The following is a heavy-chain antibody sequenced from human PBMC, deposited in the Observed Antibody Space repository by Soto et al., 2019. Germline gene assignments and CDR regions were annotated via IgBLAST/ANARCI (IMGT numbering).Heavy chain of an antibody. CDR3: ARVFCGGNCYPNY. Sequence: QVQLQESGPGLVKPSQTLSLTCTVSGGSISSGGYYWSWIRQHPGKGLEWIGYIYYSGSTYYNPSLKSRVTISLDTYKNQFSLKLSAVTAATPAVYYCARVFCGGNCYPNYWGQGNLVTVSS. V-gene: IGHV4-31*03. J-gene: IGHJ4*02. D-gene: IGHD2-21*02. CDR1: GGSISSGGYY. CDR2: IYYSGST.